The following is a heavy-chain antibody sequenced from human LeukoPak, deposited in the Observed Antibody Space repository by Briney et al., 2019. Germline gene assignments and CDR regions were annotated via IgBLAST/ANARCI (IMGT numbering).Heavy chain of an antibody. J-gene: IGHJ6*02. CDR3: AKDDYGMDV. Sequence: PGRSLRLSCAASGFTFSDYDIHWVRQAPGKGLEWVAVISYGGNNEYYADSVNGRFTISRDNSKNTVYLQMNSLRPEDTAVYYCAKDDYGMDVSGQGTMVTVSS. CDR2: ISYGGNNE. V-gene: IGHV3-30*18. CDR1: GFTFSDYD.